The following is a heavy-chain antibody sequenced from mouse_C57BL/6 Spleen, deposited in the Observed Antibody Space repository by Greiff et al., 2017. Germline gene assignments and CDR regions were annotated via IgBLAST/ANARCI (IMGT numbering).Heavy chain of an antibody. V-gene: IGHV1-66*01. J-gene: IGHJ2*01. D-gene: IGHD2-3*01. CDR2: IYPGSGNT. CDR1: GYSFTSYY. Sequence: QVQLQQSGPELVKPGASVKISCKASGYSFTSYYIHWVKQRPGQGLEWIGWIYPGSGNTKYNEKFKGKATLTADTSSSTAYMQLSSLTSEDSAVYYCARDDGYWYFDYWGQGTTLTVSS. CDR3: ARDDGYWYFDY.